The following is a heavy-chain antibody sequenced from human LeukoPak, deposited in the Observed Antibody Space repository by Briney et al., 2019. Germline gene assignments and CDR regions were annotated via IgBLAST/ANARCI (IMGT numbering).Heavy chain of an antibody. CDR1: GYTFTGYY. Sequence: VXVSCKASGYTFTGYYMHWVRQAPGQGLEXMGWINPNSGGTNYAQKFQGWVTMTRDTSISTAYMELSSLRAEDTAVYYCAKDLTYELGDNAFDIWGQGTMVTVSS. CDR3: AKDLTYELGDNAFDI. CDR2: INPNSGGT. J-gene: IGHJ3*02. D-gene: IGHD1-7*01. V-gene: IGHV1-2*04.